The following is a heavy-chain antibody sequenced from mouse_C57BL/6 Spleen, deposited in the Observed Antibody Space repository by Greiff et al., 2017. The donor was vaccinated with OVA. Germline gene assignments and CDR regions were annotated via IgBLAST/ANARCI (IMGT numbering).Heavy chain of an antibody. CDR1: GYTFTSYW. J-gene: IGHJ2*01. D-gene: IGHD1-1*01. CDR2: IHPNSGST. V-gene: IGHV1-64*01. Sequence: QVQLQQPGAELVKPGASVKLSCKASGYTFTSYWMHWVKQRPGQGLEWIGMIHPNSGSTNYNEKFKSKATLTVDKSSSTAYMQLSSLTSEDSAVYYCAREAEYYGSVYYFDYWGQGTTLTVSS. CDR3: AREAEYYGSVYYFDY.